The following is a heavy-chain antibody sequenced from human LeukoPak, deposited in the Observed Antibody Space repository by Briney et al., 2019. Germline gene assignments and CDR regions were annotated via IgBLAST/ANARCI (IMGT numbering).Heavy chain of an antibody. CDR1: GYTFTSYY. CDR3: ARSDYYDSSGYYYGY. V-gene: IGHV1-46*01. CDR2: INPSGGST. D-gene: IGHD3-22*01. J-gene: IGHJ4*02. Sequence: GASVKVSCKASGYTFTSYYMHWVRQAPGQGLEWMGRINPSGGSTSYGQKFQGRVTMTRDMSTSTVYIELSSLRSEDTAVYFCARSDYYDSSGYYYGYWGQGTLVTVSS.